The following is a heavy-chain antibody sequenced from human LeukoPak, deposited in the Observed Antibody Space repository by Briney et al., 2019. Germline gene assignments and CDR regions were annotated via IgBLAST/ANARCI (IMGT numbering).Heavy chain of an antibody. Sequence: GGSLRLSCAASGFTFSSYAMHWVRQAPGKGLEYVSAISSNGGSTYYANSVKGRFTISRDNSKNTLYLQMGSLRAEDMAVYYCARVDSGSACASWGQGILVTVSS. V-gene: IGHV3-64*01. CDR1: GFTFSSYA. CDR2: ISSNGGST. D-gene: IGHD6-19*01. CDR3: ARVDSGSACAS. J-gene: IGHJ1*01.